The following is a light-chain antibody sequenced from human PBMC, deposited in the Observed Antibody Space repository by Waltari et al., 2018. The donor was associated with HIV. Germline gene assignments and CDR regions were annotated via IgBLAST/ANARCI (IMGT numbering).Light chain of an antibody. Sequence: EIVMTQSPATLSVSPGERATLSCRASQSLTINLAWYQQKPGQAPRLLIYAASTRATGIPARFTGSGSGTEFTLTISSLQSEDFACYYCQQYNNWPRTFGQGTKVEIK. CDR3: QQYNNWPRT. J-gene: IGKJ1*01. CDR1: QSLTIN. CDR2: AAS. V-gene: IGKV3-15*01.